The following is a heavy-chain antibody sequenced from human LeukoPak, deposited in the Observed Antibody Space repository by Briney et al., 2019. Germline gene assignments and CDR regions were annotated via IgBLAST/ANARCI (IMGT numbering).Heavy chain of an antibody. Sequence: SVKVSCKASGYTFTSYDINWVRQATGQGLEWMGGIIPIFGTANYAQKFQGRVTITADESTSTAYMELSSLRSEDTAVYYCAREGYCTNGVCFADYWGQGTLVTVSS. D-gene: IGHD2-8*01. CDR1: GYTFTSYD. J-gene: IGHJ4*02. CDR2: IIPIFGTA. V-gene: IGHV1-69*13. CDR3: AREGYCTNGVCFADY.